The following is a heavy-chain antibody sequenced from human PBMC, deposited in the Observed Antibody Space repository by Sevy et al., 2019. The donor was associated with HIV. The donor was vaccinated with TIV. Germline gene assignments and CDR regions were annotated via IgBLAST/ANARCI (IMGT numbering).Heavy chain of an antibody. D-gene: IGHD6-13*01. J-gene: IGHJ4*02. CDR1: GFTFSSYD. CDR2: IGNAGDT. CDR3: ARGAREYSSSWYVFDY. Sequence: GGSLRLSCAASGFTFSSYDMHWVRQATGKGLEWVSAIGNAGDTYYPGSVKGRFTISRENAKNTLYLQMNSLRAGDTAVYYCARGAREYSSSWYVFDYWGQGTLVTVSS. V-gene: IGHV3-13*01.